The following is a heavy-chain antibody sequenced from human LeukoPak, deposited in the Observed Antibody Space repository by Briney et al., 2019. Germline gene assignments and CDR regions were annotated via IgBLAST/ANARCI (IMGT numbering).Heavy chain of an antibody. CDR2: ISYDGSNK. CDR3: AKAGYYGSGSYYLVSRLDYFDY. D-gene: IGHD3-10*01. V-gene: IGHV3-30*18. CDR1: GFTFSSYG. J-gene: IGHJ4*02. Sequence: GGSLRLSCAASGFTFSSYGMHWVRQAPGKGLEWVAVISYDGSNKYYADSVKGRFTISRDNSKNTLYLQMNSLRAEDTAVYYCAKAGYYGSGSYYLVSRLDYFDYWGQGTLVTVSS.